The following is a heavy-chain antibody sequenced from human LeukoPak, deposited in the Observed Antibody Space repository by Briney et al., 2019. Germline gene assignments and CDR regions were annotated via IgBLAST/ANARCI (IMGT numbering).Heavy chain of an antibody. Sequence: PGGSLRLSCAASGFAFSNYGMSWVRQAPGKGLEWVSAISGSGVTTYYAVSVKGRFTISRDNSKNTLYLQMNSLRAEDTAVYYCAKDPYYDSNGPLWGGQGTMVTVSS. V-gene: IGHV3-23*01. J-gene: IGHJ3*01. CDR3: AKDPYYDSNGPLW. CDR1: GFAFSNYG. D-gene: IGHD3-22*01. CDR2: ISGSGVTT.